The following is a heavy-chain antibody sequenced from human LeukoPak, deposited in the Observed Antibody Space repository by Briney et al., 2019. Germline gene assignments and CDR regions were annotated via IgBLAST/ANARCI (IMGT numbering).Heavy chain of an antibody. J-gene: IGHJ4*02. CDR3: ATLGYCSGGSCSGVDY. CDR2: ISSSGSTI. CDR1: RFTFNNYN. Sequence: GGSLRLSCEASRFTFNNYNIIWLRQAPGKGLEGVSYISSSGSTIYYADSVKGRFTISRDTAKNLVHLQMNSLRTEDTAVYYCATLGYCSGGSCSGVDYWGQGTLVTVSS. D-gene: IGHD2-15*01. V-gene: IGHV3-48*01.